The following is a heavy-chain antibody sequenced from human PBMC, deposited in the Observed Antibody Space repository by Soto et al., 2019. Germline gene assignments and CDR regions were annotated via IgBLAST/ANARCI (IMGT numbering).Heavy chain of an antibody. CDR3: ARGLLPYYYDSSDKGDAFDI. V-gene: IGHV3-21*01. D-gene: IGHD3-22*01. CDR2: ISSSSSYI. Sequence: GGSLRLSCAASGFTFSSYSMNWVRQAPGKGLEWVSSISSSSSYIYYADSVKGRFTISRDNAKNSLYLQMNSLRAEDTAVYYCARGLLPYYYDSSDKGDAFDIWGQGTMVTVSS. J-gene: IGHJ3*02. CDR1: GFTFSSYS.